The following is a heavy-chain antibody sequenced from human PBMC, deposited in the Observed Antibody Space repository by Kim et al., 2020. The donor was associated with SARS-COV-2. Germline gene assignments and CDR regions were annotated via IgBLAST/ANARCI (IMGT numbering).Heavy chain of an antibody. CDR3: ARTYYDFWSGYYYYYYYM. D-gene: IGHD3-3*01. Sequence: SETLSLTCTVSGGSISSYYWSWIRQPPGKGLEWIGYIYYSGSTNYNPSLKSRVTISVDTSKNQFSLKLSSVTAADTAVYYCARTYYDFWSGYYYYYYYM. V-gene: IGHV4-59*01. J-gene: IGHJ6*03. CDR1: GGSISSYY. CDR2: IYYSGST.